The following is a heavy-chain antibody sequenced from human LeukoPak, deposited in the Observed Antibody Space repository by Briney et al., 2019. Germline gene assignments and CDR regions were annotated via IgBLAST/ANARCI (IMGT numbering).Heavy chain of an antibody. V-gene: IGHV4-4*08. D-gene: IGHD6-19*01. CDR2: IDNSGST. J-gene: IGHJ4*02. CDR3: ASGAGWLIDY. Sequence: SETLSLTCTVSGGHIDSFFWNWIRQPPGKGLEWIGYIDNSGSTKYSPSLKSRITMSRGTSKKQFSLKLTSVTAADTAMYYCASGAGWLIDYWGQGTLVSVSS. CDR1: GGHIDSFF.